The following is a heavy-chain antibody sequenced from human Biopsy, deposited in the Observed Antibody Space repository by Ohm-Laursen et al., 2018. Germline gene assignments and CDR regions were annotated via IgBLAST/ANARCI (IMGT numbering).Heavy chain of an antibody. CDR2: IGWDGANT. D-gene: IGHD1/OR15-1a*01. V-gene: IGHV3-43D*04. Sequence: SLRLYCAASGFSVADYAMHWVRQVSGKGLEWVSFIGWDGANTYYGGSVRGRFTISRDNDKNALYLQMNSLRLEDSGFYYCAKGSEQLQDAGGVDAWGQGTLVTVSS. J-gene: IGHJ5*02. CDR1: GFSVADYA. CDR3: AKGSEQLQDAGGVDA.